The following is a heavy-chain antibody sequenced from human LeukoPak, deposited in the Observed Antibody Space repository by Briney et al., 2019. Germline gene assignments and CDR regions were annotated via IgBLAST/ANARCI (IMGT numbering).Heavy chain of an antibody. V-gene: IGHV4-59*12. CDR3: ARDMIYGVVTLPDV. J-gene: IGHJ6*04. CDR1: GDSLSHNF. Sequence: SETLSLTCTVSGDSLSHNFWTWIRQPPGKALEWIGYIYYSGSTNSNPSLKSRVTISVDTSKNQFSLRLSSVTAADTAVYYCARDMIYGVVTLPDVWGKGTTVTVSS. CDR2: IYYSGST. D-gene: IGHD3/OR15-3a*01.